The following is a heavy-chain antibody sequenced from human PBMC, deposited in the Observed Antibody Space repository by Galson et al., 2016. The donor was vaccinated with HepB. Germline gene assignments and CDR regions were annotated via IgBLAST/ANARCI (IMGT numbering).Heavy chain of an antibody. D-gene: IGHD2-15*01. J-gene: IGHJ4*02. Sequence: SVKVSCKASGYTFTSYGITWVRQAPGQGLEWMGWISAYTGDTNYAQKFQGRVTMTTDTSTSTAYMELRSLRSDDTAVYYCARDFRGFVVVGAVPPEHWGQGTLVTVSS. V-gene: IGHV1-18*01. CDR2: ISAYTGDT. CDR1: GYTFTSYG. CDR3: ARDFRGFVVVGAVPPEH.